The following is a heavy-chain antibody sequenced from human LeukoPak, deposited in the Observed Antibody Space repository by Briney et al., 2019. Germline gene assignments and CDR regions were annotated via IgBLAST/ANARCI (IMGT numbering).Heavy chain of an antibody. J-gene: IGHJ6*03. Sequence: ASETLSLTCAVYGGSFSHYYWSWIRQSPGMGLEWIGEINDSGTINYNPSLMSRVTISLDKSKNQFSLKLSSATAADTAVYYCARGPESYYYMDVWGKGTTVTVSS. CDR3: ARGPESYYYMDV. CDR2: INDSGTI. V-gene: IGHV4-34*01. CDR1: GGSFSHYY.